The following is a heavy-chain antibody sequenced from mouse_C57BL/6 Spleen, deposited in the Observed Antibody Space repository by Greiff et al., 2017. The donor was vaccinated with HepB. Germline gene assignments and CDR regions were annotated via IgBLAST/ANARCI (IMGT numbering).Heavy chain of an antibody. CDR1: GFTFSSYA. CDR3: ARDRGYYGSSWGYAMDY. Sequence: EVMLVESGGGLVKPGGSLKLSCAASGFTFSSYAMSWVRQTPEKRLEWVATISDGGSYTYYPDNVKGRFTISRDNAKNNLYLQMSHLKSEDTAMYYCARDRGYYGSSWGYAMDYWGQGTSVTVSS. J-gene: IGHJ4*01. CDR2: ISDGGSYT. V-gene: IGHV5-4*01. D-gene: IGHD1-1*01.